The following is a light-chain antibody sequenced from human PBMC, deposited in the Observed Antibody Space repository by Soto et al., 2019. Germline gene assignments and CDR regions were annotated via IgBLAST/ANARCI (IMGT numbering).Light chain of an antibody. J-gene: IGLJ1*01. Sequence: QSVLTQPASVSGSPGQSITISCTGTSSDVGKYNFVSWYQQDPGRAPKVVIYEVSNRPLGVSTRFAGSKSGNTASLTISGLQAEDEAEYHCCSYTGDTTVVFGTGTKVTVL. CDR1: SSDVGKYNF. V-gene: IGLV2-14*01. CDR3: CSYTGDTTVV. CDR2: EVS.